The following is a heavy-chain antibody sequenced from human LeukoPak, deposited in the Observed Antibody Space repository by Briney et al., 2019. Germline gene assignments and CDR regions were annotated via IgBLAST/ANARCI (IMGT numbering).Heavy chain of an antibody. J-gene: IGHJ5*02. CDR1: GGSISSYY. CDR3: AREIAVAGKNWFDP. D-gene: IGHD6-19*01. Sequence: PSETLSLTCTVSGGSISSYYWSWIRQPPGKGLEWIGYIYYSGSTNYNPSLKSRVTISVDTSKNQFSLKLSSVTAADTAVYYCAREIAVAGKNWFDPWGQGTLVTASS. V-gene: IGHV4-59*01. CDR2: IYYSGST.